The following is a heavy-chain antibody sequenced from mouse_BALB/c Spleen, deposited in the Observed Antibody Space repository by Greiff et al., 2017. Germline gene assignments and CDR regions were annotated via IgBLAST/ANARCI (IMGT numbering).Heavy chain of an antibody. CDR2: IHYSGST. J-gene: IGHJ1*01. D-gene: IGHD2-1*01. CDR3: ARNYGNSYWYFDV. V-gene: IGHV3-1*02. Sequence: VMLVESGPDLVKPSQSLSLTCTVNGYSITSGYSWHWIRQFSGNKLEWMGYIHYSGSTNYNPSLKSRISITRDTSKNQFFLQLNSVTTEDTATYYCARNYGNSYWYFDVWGAGTTVTVSS. CDR1: GYSITSGYS.